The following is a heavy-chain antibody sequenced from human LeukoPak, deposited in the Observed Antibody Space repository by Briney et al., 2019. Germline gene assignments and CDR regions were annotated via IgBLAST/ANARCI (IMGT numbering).Heavy chain of an antibody. V-gene: IGHV1-69*04. CDR1: GGTFSSYA. CDR2: IIPILGIA. Sequence: GASVKVSCKASGGTFSSYAVSWVRQAPGQGLEWMGRIIPILGIANYAQKFQGRVTITADKSTSTAYMELSSLRSEDTAVYYCARDRVGGVIVFDYWGQGTLVTVSS. J-gene: IGHJ4*02. CDR3: ARDRVGGVIVFDY. D-gene: IGHD3-16*02.